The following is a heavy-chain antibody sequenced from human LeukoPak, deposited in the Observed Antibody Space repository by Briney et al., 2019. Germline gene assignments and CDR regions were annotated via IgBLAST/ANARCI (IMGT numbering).Heavy chain of an antibody. D-gene: IGHD1-7*01. V-gene: IGHV4-61*01. Sequence: SETLSLTCAVSGGSVNRGTFFWTWIRQPPGKGLEWIGYISNSGSTNYNPSLKSRVTISVDTSTNQFSLKLSSVTAADTAVYYCARDNWNYGSSMDVWGQGTTVTVSS. CDR2: ISNSGST. CDR3: ARDNWNYGSSMDV. J-gene: IGHJ6*02. CDR1: GGSVNRGTFF.